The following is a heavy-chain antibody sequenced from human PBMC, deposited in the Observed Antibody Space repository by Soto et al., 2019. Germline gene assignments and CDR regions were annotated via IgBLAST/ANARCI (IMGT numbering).Heavy chain of an antibody. CDR3: TSPNNWNFYYYGMDV. D-gene: IGHD1-1*01. V-gene: IGHV3-73*01. J-gene: IGHJ6*02. Sequence: GGSLRLSCAASGFTFSGSAMHWVRQASGKGLEWVGRIRSKANSYATAYAASVKGRFTIFRDDSKNTAYLQMNSLKTEDTAVYYCTSPNNWNFYYYGMDVWGQGTTVTVSS. CDR1: GFTFSGSA. CDR2: IRSKANSYAT.